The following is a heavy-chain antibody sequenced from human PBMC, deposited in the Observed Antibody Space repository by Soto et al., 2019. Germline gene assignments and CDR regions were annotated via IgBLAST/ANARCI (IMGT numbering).Heavy chain of an antibody. J-gene: IGHJ4*02. CDR1: GFTFSDYW. CDR3: ARVTGSYQFDY. V-gene: IGHV3-7*05. Sequence: GGSLRLSCAASGFTFSDYWMMWVRQAPGRGLEWVANINQDRSEKYYVDSVKGRFTISRDNAKNSLYLQMNSLTAEDTALYYCARVTGSYQFDYWGQGTPVTVSS. CDR2: INQDRSEK. D-gene: IGHD3-10*01.